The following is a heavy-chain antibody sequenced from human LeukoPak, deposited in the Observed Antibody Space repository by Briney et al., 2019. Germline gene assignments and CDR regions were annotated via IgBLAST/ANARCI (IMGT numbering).Heavy chain of an antibody. Sequence: ASVKISCKVSGYTFTDYYMHWVQQAPGKGHEWMGLVDPEDGETIYAEKFQGRVTITADTSTDTAYMELSSLRSEDTAVYYCAREALSDAFDIWGQGTMVTVSS. CDR1: GYTFTDYY. J-gene: IGHJ3*02. D-gene: IGHD3-16*01. CDR3: AREALSDAFDI. CDR2: VDPEDGET. V-gene: IGHV1-69-2*01.